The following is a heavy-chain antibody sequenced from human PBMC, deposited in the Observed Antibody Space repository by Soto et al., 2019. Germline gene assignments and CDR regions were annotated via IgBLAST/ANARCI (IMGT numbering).Heavy chain of an antibody. Sequence: ASVKVSCKASGYTFTSYGISWVRQAPGQGLEWMGWISAYNGNTNYAQKLQGRVTMTTDTSTSTAYMELRSLRSDDTAVYYCARDSAVRQQLVRSFDYWGQGTLVTVSS. CDR2: ISAYNGNT. D-gene: IGHD6-13*01. J-gene: IGHJ4*02. V-gene: IGHV1-18*01. CDR1: GYTFTSYG. CDR3: ARDSAVRQQLVRSFDY.